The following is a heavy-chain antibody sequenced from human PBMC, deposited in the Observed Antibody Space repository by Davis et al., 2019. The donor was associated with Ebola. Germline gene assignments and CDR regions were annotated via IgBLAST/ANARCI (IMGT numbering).Heavy chain of an antibody. V-gene: IGHV3-30-3*01. CDR1: GFTFSNYA. J-gene: IGHJ5*02. D-gene: IGHD2-15*01. CDR2: ISYDGSNK. Sequence: GESLKISCAASGFTFSNYAMHWVRQAPGKGLEWVAVISYDGSNKYYADSVKGRFTISRDNAKNTLYLQMNSLRAEDTAMYYCTRGGAGVVAAPDNWFDPWGQGTLVTVSS. CDR3: TRGGAGVVAAPDNWFDP.